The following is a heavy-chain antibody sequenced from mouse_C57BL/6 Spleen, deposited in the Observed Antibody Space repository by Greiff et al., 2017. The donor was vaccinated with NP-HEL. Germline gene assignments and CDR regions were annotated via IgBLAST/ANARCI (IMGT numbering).Heavy chain of an antibody. Sequence: QVQLQQPGAELVKPGASVKLSCKASGYTFTSYWMHWVKQRPGQGLEWIGMIHPNSGSTNYNEKFKSKATLTVDKSSSTAYMQLSSLTSEDSAVYYCARSPFTTVVAPLGYWGQGTTLTVSS. CDR1: GYTFTSYW. CDR3: ARSPFTTVVAPLGY. D-gene: IGHD1-1*01. CDR2: IHPNSGST. V-gene: IGHV1-64*01. J-gene: IGHJ2*01.